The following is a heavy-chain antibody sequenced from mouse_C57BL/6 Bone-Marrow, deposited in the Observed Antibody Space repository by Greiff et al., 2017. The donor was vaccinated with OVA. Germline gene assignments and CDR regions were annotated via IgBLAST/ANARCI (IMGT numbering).Heavy chain of an antibody. V-gene: IGHV1-55*01. Sequence: QVQLQQPGAELVKPGASVKMSCKASGYTFTSYWITWVKQRPGQGLEWIGDIYPGSGSTNYNEKFKSKATLTVDTSSSTAYMQLSSLTSEDSAVYYCARREIYYYGSTLDYWGQGTTLTVSS. CDR2: IYPGSGST. CDR1: GYTFTSYW. D-gene: IGHD1-1*01. CDR3: ARREIYYYGSTLDY. J-gene: IGHJ2*01.